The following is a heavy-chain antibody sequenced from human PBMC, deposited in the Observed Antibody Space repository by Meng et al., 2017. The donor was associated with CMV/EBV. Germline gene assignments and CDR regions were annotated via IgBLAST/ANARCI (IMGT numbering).Heavy chain of an antibody. J-gene: IGHJ4*02. Sequence: ESLKISCAASGFTFSSYSMNWVRQAPGKGLEWVSSISSSSSYIYYADSVKGRFTISRDNAKNSLYLQMNGLRAEDTAVYYCARDSAEVTIAVAGRVSFDYWGQGTLVTVSS. D-gene: IGHD6-19*01. CDR2: ISSSSSYI. CDR3: ARDSAEVTIAVAGRVSFDY. CDR1: GFTFSSYS. V-gene: IGHV3-21*01.